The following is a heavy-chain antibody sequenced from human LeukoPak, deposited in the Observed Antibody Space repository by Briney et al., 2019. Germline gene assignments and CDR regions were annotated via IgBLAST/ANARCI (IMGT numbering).Heavy chain of an antibody. CDR3: ARGREQWLPEDY. D-gene: IGHD6-19*01. J-gene: IGHJ4*02. Sequence: PGGSLRLSCAASGFTFSSYWMHWVRQAPGKGLVWVSRINSDGSSTSYADSVKGRFTISRDNAKNTLYLQMNSLRAEDTAVYYCARGREQWLPEDYWGQGTLVTVSS. CDR1: GFTFSSYW. CDR2: INSDGSST. V-gene: IGHV3-74*01.